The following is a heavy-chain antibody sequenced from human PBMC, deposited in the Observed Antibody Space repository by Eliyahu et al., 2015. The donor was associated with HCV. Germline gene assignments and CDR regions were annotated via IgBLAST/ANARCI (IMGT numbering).Heavy chain of an antibody. J-gene: IGHJ6*02. V-gene: IGHV3-48*03. CDR1: GFTFSSCE. CDR3: ARDFLITAIISYYYYGMDV. CDR2: ISSSGSII. D-gene: IGHD5-18*01. Sequence: EVQLLESGGGLVQPGGSLRLSXAASGFTFSSCEMNWVRQAPGKGLEWVSYISSSGSIIYYADSVKGRFTISRDNAKNSLYLQMNSLRAEDTAVYYCARDFLITAIISYYYYGMDVWGQGTTVTVSS.